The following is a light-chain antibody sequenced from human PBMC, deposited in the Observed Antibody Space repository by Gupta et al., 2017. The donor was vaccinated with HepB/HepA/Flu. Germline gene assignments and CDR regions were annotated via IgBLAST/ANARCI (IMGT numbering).Light chain of an antibody. CDR2: LGS. V-gene: IGKV2-28*01. J-gene: IGKJ3*01. CDR3: MQALQTPIFT. CDR1: QSLLHSNGYNY. Sequence: DIVMTQSPLSLPVTPREPASISCRSSQSLLHSNGYNYLDWYLQKPGQSPQLLIDLGSNRASGVPDRFSGSGAGTDFTLKISRVEAEDVGVYYCMQALQTPIFTFGPGTKVDIK.